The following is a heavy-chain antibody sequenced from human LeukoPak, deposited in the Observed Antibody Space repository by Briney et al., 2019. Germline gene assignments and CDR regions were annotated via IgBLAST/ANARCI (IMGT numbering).Heavy chain of an antibody. CDR1: GGSFSSYY. D-gene: IGHD5-18*01. V-gene: IGHV4-59*01. CDR2: IYYSGST. Sequence: SETLSLTCAVYGGSFSSYYWSWLRQPPGKGLEWIGYIYYSGSTNYNPSLKSRVTISVDTSKNQFSLKLSSVTAADTAVYYCARDRYSYGLFDYWGQGTLVTVSS. J-gene: IGHJ4*02. CDR3: ARDRYSYGLFDY.